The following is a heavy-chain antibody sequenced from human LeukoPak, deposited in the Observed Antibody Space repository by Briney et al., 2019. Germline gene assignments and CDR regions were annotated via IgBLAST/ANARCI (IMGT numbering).Heavy chain of an antibody. Sequence: GGSLRLSCAASGFTFSSYSMNWVRQAPGKGLEWVSYISSSSSTIYYADSVKGRFTISRDNAKNSLYLQMNSLRDEDTAVYYCARSQRGYSYGRDGMGVWGQGTTVTVSS. CDR3: ARSQRGYSYGRDGMGV. J-gene: IGHJ6*02. CDR2: ISSSSSTI. D-gene: IGHD5-18*01. V-gene: IGHV3-48*02. CDR1: GFTFSSYS.